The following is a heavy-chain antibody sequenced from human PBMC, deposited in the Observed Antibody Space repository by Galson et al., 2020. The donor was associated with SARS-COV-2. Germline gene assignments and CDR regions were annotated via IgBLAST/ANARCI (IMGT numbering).Heavy chain of an antibody. CDR2: IYPGDSDT. Sequence: ESLKISCKGSGYSFTSYWIGWVRQMPGKGLEWMGIIYPGDSDTRYSPSFQGQVTISADKSISTAYLQWSSLKASDTAMYYCARRITVTTVGVDFDYWGQGTLVTVSS. V-gene: IGHV5-51*01. D-gene: IGHD4-17*01. J-gene: IGHJ4*02. CDR1: GYSFTSYW. CDR3: ARRITVTTVGVDFDY.